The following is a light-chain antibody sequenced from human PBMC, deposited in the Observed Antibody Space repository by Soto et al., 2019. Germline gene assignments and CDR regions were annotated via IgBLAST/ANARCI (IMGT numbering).Light chain of an antibody. CDR1: QSISDT. Sequence: ETVITQSPATLSVSPGGRATLSCRASQSISDTLAWYQQKPGQAPRILIHGASTRETGIPARFSGSGSGTEFTLTINGLQSEDFAVYYCQRYNNWTLTFGGGTKVDIK. V-gene: IGKV3-15*01. CDR3: QRYNNWTLT. J-gene: IGKJ4*01. CDR2: GAS.